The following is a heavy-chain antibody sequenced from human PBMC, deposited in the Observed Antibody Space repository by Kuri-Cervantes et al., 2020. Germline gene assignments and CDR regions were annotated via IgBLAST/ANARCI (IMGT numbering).Heavy chain of an antibody. D-gene: IGHD3-22*01. CDR3: AKVHYSAMIVAYYFDY. CDR1: GFTFSSYA. Sequence: GGSLRLSCAASGFTFSSYAMSWVRQAPGKGLEWVSAISGSGGSTYYADSVKGRFTISRDNSKNTLYLQMNSLRAEDTAVYYCAKVHYSAMIVAYYFDYWGQGTLVTVSP. J-gene: IGHJ4*02. V-gene: IGHV3-23*01. CDR2: ISGSGGST.